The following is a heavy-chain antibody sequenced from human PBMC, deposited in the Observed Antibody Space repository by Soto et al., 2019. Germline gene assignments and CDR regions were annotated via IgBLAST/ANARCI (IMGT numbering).Heavy chain of an antibody. D-gene: IGHD4-17*01. CDR2: IRSKAYGGRT. V-gene: IGHV3-49*04. CDR1: GFTFGDYA. J-gene: IGHJ4*02. CDR3: TRVGVGNYGDYLDYFDY. Sequence: GGSLRLSCTASGFTFGDYAMSWVRQAPGKGLEWVGFIRSKAYGGRTEYAASVKGRFTISRDDSKSIAYLQMNSLKTEDTAVYYCTRVGVGNYGDYLDYFDYWGQGTLVTVSS.